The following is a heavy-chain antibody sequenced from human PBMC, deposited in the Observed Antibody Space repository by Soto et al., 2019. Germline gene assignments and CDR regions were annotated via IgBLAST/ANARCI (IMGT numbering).Heavy chain of an antibody. CDR2: IWYDGTQK. D-gene: IGHD4-17*01. CDR3: ARAGGTTVTGLWHFDS. J-gene: IGHJ4*02. V-gene: IGHV3-33*01. Sequence: GGSLRLSCEASGFTFNTYSMHWVRQPPGKVLEWLAAIWYDGTQKYYADSVKGRFIISRDNSKKTLYLEMNSLRAEDTAVYYCARAGGTTVTGLWHFDSWGQGALVTVYS. CDR1: GFTFNTYS.